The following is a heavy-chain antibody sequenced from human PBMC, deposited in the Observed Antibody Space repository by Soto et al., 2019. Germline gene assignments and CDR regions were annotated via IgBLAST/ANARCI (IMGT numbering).Heavy chain of an antibody. CDR1: GFTVSSNY. CDR3: GRDDKAWHAFDI. V-gene: IGHV3-53*04. Sequence: PGGSLRLSCAASGFTVSSNYMAWVRQAPGKGLEWVSVTYSGGSTYYADSVKGRFTISRHIAKNTLYLQMNSLRAEDTAVYYCGRDDKAWHAFDIWGQGTMVTVSS. CDR2: TYSGGST. J-gene: IGHJ3*02.